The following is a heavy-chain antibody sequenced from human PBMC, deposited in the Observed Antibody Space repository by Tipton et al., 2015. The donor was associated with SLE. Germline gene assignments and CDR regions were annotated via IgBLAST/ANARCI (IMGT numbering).Heavy chain of an antibody. D-gene: IGHD2-15*01. CDR3: ARHFPNWRPRGGFDI. CDR2: VYYNGNT. J-gene: IGHJ3*02. V-gene: IGHV4-39*01. CDR1: GGSIRGSSYY. Sequence: TLSLTCSVSGGSIRGSSYYWGWIRQPPGRGLEWIGSVYYNGNTHYNQSLKSRVTISVDTSKNQFSLKLTSVTAADTAVYYCARHFPNWRPRGGFDIWGQGTMVTVSS.